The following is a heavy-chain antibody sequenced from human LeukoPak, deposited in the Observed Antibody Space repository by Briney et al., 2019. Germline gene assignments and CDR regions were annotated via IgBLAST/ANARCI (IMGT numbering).Heavy chain of an antibody. CDR2: IYPGDSDT. CDR3: ARQGDYYDSSGYHLGAFDI. V-gene: IGHV5-51*01. Sequence: GESLKISCKGSGYSFTSYWIGWVRQVPGKGLEWMGIIYPGDSDTRYSPSFQGQVTISADKSISTAYLQWSSLRASDTAMYYCARQGDYYDSSGYHLGAFDIWGQGTMVTVSS. CDR1: GYSFTSYW. D-gene: IGHD3-22*01. J-gene: IGHJ3*02.